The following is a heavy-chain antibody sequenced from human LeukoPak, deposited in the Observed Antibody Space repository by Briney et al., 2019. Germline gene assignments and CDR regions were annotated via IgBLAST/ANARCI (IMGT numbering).Heavy chain of an antibody. D-gene: IGHD5-24*01. CDR2: IRYDGSDK. Sequence: GGSLRLSCAASGFTFSGYGMHWVRQAPGKGLEWVSFIRYDGSDKYYADSVKGRFTISRDNSKNTLYLQMNSLRVEDTAVYYCAAINIAQLPIRVSGGQGTLVTVSS. CDR3: AAINIAQLPIRVS. CDR1: GFTFSGYG. J-gene: IGHJ4*02. V-gene: IGHV3-30*02.